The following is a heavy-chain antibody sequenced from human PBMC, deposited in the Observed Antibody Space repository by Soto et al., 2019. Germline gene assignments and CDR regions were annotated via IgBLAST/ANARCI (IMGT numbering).Heavy chain of an antibody. J-gene: IGHJ6*02. CDR3: ARDGTTIFGHYGMDV. CDR2: IIPIFGTA. Sequence: ASVKVSCKASGGTFSSYAISWVRQAPGQRLEWMGGIIPIFGTANYAQKFQGRVTITADESTSTAYMELSSLRSEDTAVYYCARDGTTIFGHYGMDVWGQGTTVTVSS. D-gene: IGHD3-3*01. CDR1: GGTFSSYA. V-gene: IGHV1-69*13.